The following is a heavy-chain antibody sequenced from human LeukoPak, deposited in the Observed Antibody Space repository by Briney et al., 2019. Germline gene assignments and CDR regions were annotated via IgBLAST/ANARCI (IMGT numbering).Heavy chain of an antibody. CDR3: ARDEYYYDSSGPPAY. CDR2: IKQDGSEK. V-gene: IGHV3-7*01. D-gene: IGHD3-22*01. J-gene: IGHJ4*02. CDR1: GFTFSSYW. Sequence: GSLRLSCAASGFTFSSYWMSWVRQAPGKGLEWVANIKQDGSEKYYVDSVKGRFTISRDNAKNSLYLQMNSLRAEDTAVYYCARDEYYYDSSGPPAYWGQGTLVTVSS.